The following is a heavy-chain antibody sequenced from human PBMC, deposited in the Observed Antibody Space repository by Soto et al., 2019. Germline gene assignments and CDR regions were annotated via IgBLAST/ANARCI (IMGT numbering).Heavy chain of an antibody. CDR2: ISAYNGNT. J-gene: IGHJ5*02. CDR3: ARVDRNYDFWSGYQYNNWFDP. CDR1: GYTFTSYG. Sequence: ASVKVSCKASGYTFTSYGISWVRQAPGQGLEWMGWISAYNGNTNYAQKLQGRVTMTTDTSTSTAYMELRSLRSDDTAVYYCARVDRNYDFWSGYQYNNWFDPWGQGTPVTVSS. V-gene: IGHV1-18*01. D-gene: IGHD3-3*01.